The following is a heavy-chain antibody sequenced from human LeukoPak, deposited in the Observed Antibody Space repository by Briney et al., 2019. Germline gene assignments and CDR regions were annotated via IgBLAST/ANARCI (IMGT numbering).Heavy chain of an antibody. CDR2: ISGSGGST. V-gene: IGHV3-23*01. CDR3: TRASLGIWGYYDSSGYSTPFDY. CDR1: GFTFSSYA. J-gene: IGHJ4*02. Sequence: GGSLRLSCAASGFTFSSYAMSWVRQAPGKGLEWVSAISGSGGSTYYADSVKGRFTISRGNSKNTLYLQMNSLRAEDTAVYYCTRASLGIWGYYDSSGYSTPFDYWGQGTLVTVSS. D-gene: IGHD3-22*01.